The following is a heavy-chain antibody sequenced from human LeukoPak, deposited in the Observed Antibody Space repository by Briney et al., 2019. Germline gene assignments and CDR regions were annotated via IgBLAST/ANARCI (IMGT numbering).Heavy chain of an antibody. Sequence: GGSVKVSCKASGYTFTSYYLHWVRQAPGQGLEGMGWIKSNSGGTNYAQKFQGRVTMTRDTSISTAYMELSRLRSDDTAEYYCARALYYDSSGYYSSSYYYFQHWGQGTLVTVSS. D-gene: IGHD3-22*01. J-gene: IGHJ1*01. CDR3: ARALYYDSSGYYSSSYYYFQH. CDR1: GYTFTSYY. CDR2: IKSNSGGT. V-gene: IGHV1-2*02.